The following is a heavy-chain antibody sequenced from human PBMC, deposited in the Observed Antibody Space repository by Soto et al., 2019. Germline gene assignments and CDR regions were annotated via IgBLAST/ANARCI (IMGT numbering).Heavy chain of an antibody. V-gene: IGHV3-73*01. CDR2: IRSKANSYAT. CDR1: GFTFSGSA. J-gene: IGHJ3*02. D-gene: IGHD2-15*01. CDR3: TRPGGYCSGGSCYRPHDAFDI. Sequence: GGSLRLSCAASGFTFSGSAMHWVRQASGKGLEWVGRIRSKANSYATAYAASVKGRFTISRDDSKNTAYLQMNSLKTEDTAVYYCTRPGGYCSGGSCYRPHDAFDIWGQGTMVTVSS.